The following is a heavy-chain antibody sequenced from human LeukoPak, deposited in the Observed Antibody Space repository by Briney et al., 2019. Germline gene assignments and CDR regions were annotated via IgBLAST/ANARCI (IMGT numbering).Heavy chain of an antibody. CDR2: MNPNSGNT. Sequence: APVKVSCKASGYTFTSYDINWVRQATGQGLEWMGWMNPNSGNTGYAQKFQGRVTMTRNTSISTAYMELSSLRSEDTAVYYCARGASKMATLDYWGQGTLVTVSS. D-gene: IGHD5-24*01. J-gene: IGHJ4*02. V-gene: IGHV1-8*01. CDR3: ARGASKMATLDY. CDR1: GYTFTSYD.